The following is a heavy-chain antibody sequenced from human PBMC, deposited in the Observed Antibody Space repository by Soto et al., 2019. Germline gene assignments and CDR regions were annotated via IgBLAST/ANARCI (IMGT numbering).Heavy chain of an antibody. V-gene: IGHV3-23*01. CDR3: AKDYPEVRDSGNC. J-gene: IGHJ4*02. CDR1: GFSFSSYA. D-gene: IGHD3-10*01. Sequence: EVQLLESGGGLVQPGGSLRLSCAASGFSFSSYAMSWVRQAPGKGLEWVSGISNSGGSTDYTDSVKGRFTISRDNSKNTLYLVVNSLRAEDTALYYCAKDYPEVRDSGNCWGQGTLVTVSS. CDR2: ISNSGGST.